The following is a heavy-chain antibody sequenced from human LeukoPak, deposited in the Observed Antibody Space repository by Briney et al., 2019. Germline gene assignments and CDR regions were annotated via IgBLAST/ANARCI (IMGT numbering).Heavy chain of an antibody. CDR2: ISSSNNDI. Sequence: PGGSLRLSCAASGFTFSSYSMNWVRQAPGKGPEWVSCISSSNNDIYYADSVKGRFTISRDNAKNSLYLQMDSLRDEDTAVYYCARSRNYFDYWGQGTLVTVPS. V-gene: IGHV3-48*02. CDR1: GFTFSSYS. J-gene: IGHJ4*02. D-gene: IGHD1-1*01. CDR3: ARSRNYFDY.